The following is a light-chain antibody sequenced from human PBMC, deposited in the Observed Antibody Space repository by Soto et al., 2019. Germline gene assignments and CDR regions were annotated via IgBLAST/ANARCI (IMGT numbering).Light chain of an antibody. CDR2: DVS. Sequence: QSALTQPASVSGSPGQSITISCTGTRSDIGGYNYVSWYQQHPGKAPKLMIYDVSNRPSGVSNRFSGSKSGNTDSLTLSGLQAEDEADYYCSSYTSSSTYVFGTGTKVTVL. CDR3: SSYTSSSTYV. J-gene: IGLJ1*01. V-gene: IGLV2-14*01. CDR1: RSDIGGYNY.